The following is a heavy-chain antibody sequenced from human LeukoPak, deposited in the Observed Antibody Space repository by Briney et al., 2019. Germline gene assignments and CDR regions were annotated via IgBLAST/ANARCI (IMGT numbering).Heavy chain of an antibody. CDR1: GYTFTGYY. CDR2: INPNSGGT. Sequence: GASVKVSCKASGYTFTGYYMHWVRQAPGQGLEWMGWINPNSGGTNYAQKFQGRVTMTRDTSISTAYMELSRLRSDDTAVYYCARGLRPITMIVVVITGDAFDIWGQGTMVTVSS. V-gene: IGHV1-2*02. J-gene: IGHJ3*02. D-gene: IGHD3-22*01. CDR3: ARGLRPITMIVVVITGDAFDI.